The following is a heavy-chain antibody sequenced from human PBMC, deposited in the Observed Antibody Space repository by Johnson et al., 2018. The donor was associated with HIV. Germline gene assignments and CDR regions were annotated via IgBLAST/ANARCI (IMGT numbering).Heavy chain of an antibody. Sequence: QMQLVESGGGVVQPGRSLRLSCAASGFTFSSYAIHWVRQAPGKGLEWVAVISYDGSNKYYADSVKGRFTIFRDNSKNTLYLQMGSLRAEDMAVYYCARASGEWDAFDIWGQGTVVTVSS. CDR1: GFTFSSYA. D-gene: IGHD3-10*01. CDR2: ISYDGSNK. CDR3: ARASGEWDAFDI. J-gene: IGHJ3*02. V-gene: IGHV3-30*14.